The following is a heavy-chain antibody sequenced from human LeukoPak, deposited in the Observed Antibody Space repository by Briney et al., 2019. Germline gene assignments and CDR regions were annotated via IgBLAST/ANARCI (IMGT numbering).Heavy chain of an antibody. CDR2: IYLSGST. J-gene: IGHJ6*03. CDR3: ARNLYGSGSYYYYYYMDA. Sequence: PSETLSLTCAVSGYSISSGYYWGWIRQPPGKGLEWIGSIYLSGSTYYNPSLKSRVTISVDTSKNQFSLKLSSVTAADTAVYYCARNLYGSGSYYYYYYMDAWGKGTTVTVS. CDR1: GYSISSGYY. D-gene: IGHD3-10*01. V-gene: IGHV4-38-2*01.